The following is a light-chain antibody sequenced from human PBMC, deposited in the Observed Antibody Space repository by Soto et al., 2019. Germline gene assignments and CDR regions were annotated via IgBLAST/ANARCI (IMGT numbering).Light chain of an antibody. CDR1: NLGKKY. CDR2: QDN. J-gene: IGLJ2*01. V-gene: IGLV3-1*01. CDR3: QAWDSSTVL. Sequence: SYELTQPPSVSVSPGRTASLTCSGDNLGKKYVSWYQQKPGQAPVVAIYQDNKRPSGIPERISGSNSGNTATLTIGGTQAVDEADYYCQAWDSSTVLFGGGTKVTVL.